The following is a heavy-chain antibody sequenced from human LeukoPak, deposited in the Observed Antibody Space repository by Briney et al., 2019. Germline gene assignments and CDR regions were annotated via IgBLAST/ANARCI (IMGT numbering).Heavy chain of an antibody. V-gene: IGHV4-59*08. CDR3: ARHDNWNHGTDWFDP. CDR2: THSSGDT. J-gene: IGHJ5*02. Sequence: SETLSLTCTVSGGSISSHYWSWIRQPPGKGLEWIAYTHSSGDTNYNASLKRRVTISVDTSKNQFSLKLTSVTAADTAVYYCARHDNWNHGTDWFDPWGQGTLVTVSS. CDR1: GGSISSHY. D-gene: IGHD1-14*01.